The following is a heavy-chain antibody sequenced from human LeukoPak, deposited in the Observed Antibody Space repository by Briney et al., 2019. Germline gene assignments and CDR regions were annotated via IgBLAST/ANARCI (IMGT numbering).Heavy chain of an antibody. CDR3: ARLWSTDCSGGSCPHQPNY. CDR2: IYFSGST. V-gene: IGHV4-39*01. Sequence: TPSETLSLTCTVSGGSISSSGYYWGWIRQPPGKGLEWIGCIYFSGSTYYNPSLKGRVTMSVDTSKNQFSLKLSSVIAADTAVYYCARLWSTDCSGGSCPHQPNYWGQGTLVTVSS. D-gene: IGHD2-15*01. CDR1: GGSISSSGYY. J-gene: IGHJ4*02.